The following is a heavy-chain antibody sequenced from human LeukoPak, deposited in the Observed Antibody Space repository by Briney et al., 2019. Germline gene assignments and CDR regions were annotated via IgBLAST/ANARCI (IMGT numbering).Heavy chain of an antibody. V-gene: IGHV3-30-3*01. J-gene: IGHJ3*02. Sequence: GGTLRLSCAASGYAFSSYAMHWVRQAPGKGPEWVAAISTDGSNRFYADSVKGRFTFSRDNSKNTLYLQMNSLRVEDTATYYCARVQSGSDAFDIWGQGRMVTVSS. CDR2: ISTDGSNR. CDR1: GYAFSSYA. CDR3: ARVQSGSDAFDI.